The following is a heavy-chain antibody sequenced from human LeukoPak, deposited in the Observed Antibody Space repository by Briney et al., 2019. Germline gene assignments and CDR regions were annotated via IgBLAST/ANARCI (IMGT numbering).Heavy chain of an antibody. D-gene: IGHD2-15*01. Sequence: GGSLRLSCTASGFTFSSYAMHWVRQAPGKGLEWVSGISGSGTSTYYADSVKGRFTISRDNSKNTLFVQMNSLRAEDTAIYYCAKDRVVVVAAALYFDSWGQGTLVTVSS. CDR2: ISGSGTST. J-gene: IGHJ4*02. V-gene: IGHV3-23*01. CDR3: AKDRVVVVAAALYFDS. CDR1: GFTFSSYA.